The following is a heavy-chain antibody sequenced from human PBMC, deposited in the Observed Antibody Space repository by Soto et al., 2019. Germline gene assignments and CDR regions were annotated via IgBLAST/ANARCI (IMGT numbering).Heavy chain of an antibody. Sequence: QVQLVEFGGGVVQPGRSLRLSCVASGSPFDVHWVRQAPGKGPEWVAHIVPDGRNQYWADSVKGRFTGSRDKAKNTVYLPMHTLRPADPAVYYCPRTPTHGAFALWRQGTMVTFSS. V-gene: IGHV3-30-3*01. CDR2: IVPDGRNQ. CDR1: GSPFD. CDR3: PRTPTHGAFAL. J-gene: IGHJ3*01.